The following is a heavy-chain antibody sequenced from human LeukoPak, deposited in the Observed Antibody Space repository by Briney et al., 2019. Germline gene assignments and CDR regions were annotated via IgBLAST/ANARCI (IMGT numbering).Heavy chain of an antibody. CDR3: ARELAYSSSWYSGAYYYYYGMDV. Sequence: SVKVSCKASGGTFSSYAISWVRQAPGQGLEWMGGIITIFGTANYAQKFQGRVTITADKSTSTAYMELSSLRSEDTAVYYCARELAYSSSWYSGAYYYYYGMDVWGKGTTVTVSS. CDR2: IITIFGTA. J-gene: IGHJ6*04. D-gene: IGHD6-13*01. CDR1: GGTFSSYA. V-gene: IGHV1-69*06.